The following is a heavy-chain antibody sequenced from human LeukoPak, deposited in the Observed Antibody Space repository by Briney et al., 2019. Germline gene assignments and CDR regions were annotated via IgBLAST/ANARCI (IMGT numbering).Heavy chain of an antibody. CDR1: GFTFSNYV. CDR3: AKGGVVHAFNI. J-gene: IGHJ3*02. V-gene: IGHV3-23*01. D-gene: IGHD2-15*01. Sequence: GGSLRLSCAASGFTFSNYVMNWARQAPGKGLEWVSAINGGGGSTYYADSVKGRFTISRDNSKSTLYLQMNSLRAEDTAVYYCAKGGVVHAFNIWGQGTMVTVSS. CDR2: INGGGGST.